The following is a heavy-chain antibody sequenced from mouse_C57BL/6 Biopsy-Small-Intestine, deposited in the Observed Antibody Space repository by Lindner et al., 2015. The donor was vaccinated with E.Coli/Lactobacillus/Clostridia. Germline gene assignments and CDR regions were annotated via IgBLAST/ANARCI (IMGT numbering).Heavy chain of an antibody. V-gene: IGHV1-39*01. Sequence: VQLQESGPELVKPGASVKISCKASGYSFTDYNMNWVKQSNGKSLEWIGVIDPNYGTTTYNQKFKGKATLTVDQSSSTAYMQLNSLTSEDSAVYYCARNGEGLRRGNYYTMDYWGQGTSVTVSS. CDR1: GYSFTDYN. CDR2: IDPNYGTT. CDR3: ARNGEGLRRGNYYTMDY. D-gene: IGHD2-4*01. J-gene: IGHJ4*01.